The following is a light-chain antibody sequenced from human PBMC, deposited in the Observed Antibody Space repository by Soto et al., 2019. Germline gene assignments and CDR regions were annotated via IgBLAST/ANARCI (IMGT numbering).Light chain of an antibody. CDR2: WAS. J-gene: IGKJ1*01. CDR1: ESVFYRATKMDY. V-gene: IGKV4-1*01. CDR3: QQFYRSPYT. Sequence: EIVLTQSPDSLAVSLGERVTINCKSSESVFYRATKMDYIAWYQQKAGQPPKVLIYWASARPSGVPDRFSGSGSGTDFALTISSLQAEDVAVYYCQQFYRSPYTFGQGTKVDIK.